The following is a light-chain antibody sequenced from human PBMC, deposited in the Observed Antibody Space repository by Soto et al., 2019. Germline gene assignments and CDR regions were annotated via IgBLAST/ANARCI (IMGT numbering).Light chain of an antibody. J-gene: IGKJ2*01. CDR1: QSITTW. CDR2: KAT. CDR3: QQYNDYQYT. Sequence: DIQLTQSPSTLSASVGDSVTITCRASQSITTWLAWYQQKPGKAPKLLIYKATNLQSGVPSRFSGSGSGTEFSLTISSLQPEDFAIYYCQQYNDYQYTFGQGTKLEIK. V-gene: IGKV1-5*03.